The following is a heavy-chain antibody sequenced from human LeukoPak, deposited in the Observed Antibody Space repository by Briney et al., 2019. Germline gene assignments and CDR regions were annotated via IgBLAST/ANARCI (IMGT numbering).Heavy chain of an antibody. J-gene: IGHJ4*02. CDR2: INPSGGST. CDR3: ARDSGMVRGTVDY. V-gene: IGHV1-46*01. CDR1: GYTFTSYY. D-gene: IGHD3-10*01. Sequence: ASVKVSCKSSGYTFTSYYMYWVRQAPGQELEWMGIINPSGGSTSYAQKFLGRVTMTRDTSTSTVYMELSSLRSEDTAVYYCARDSGMVRGTVDYWGQGTLVTVSS.